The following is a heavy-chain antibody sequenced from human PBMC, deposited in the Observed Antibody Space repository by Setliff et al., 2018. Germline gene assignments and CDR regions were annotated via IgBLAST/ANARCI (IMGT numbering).Heavy chain of an antibody. CDR2: IYPGNADT. J-gene: IGHJ6*03. D-gene: IGHD3-9*01. CDR3: ARQRGYYDILTGYYTNYYYYMDV. V-gene: IGHV5-51*01. CDR1: GYSFTDYW. Sequence: PGESLKISCKGSGYSFTDYWIAWVRQTPGKGLEWMGTIYPGNADTRYSPSFQGQVTISADKSISTAYLQWSSLKASDTAMYYCARQRGYYDILTGYYTNYYYYMDVWGKGTTVTVSS.